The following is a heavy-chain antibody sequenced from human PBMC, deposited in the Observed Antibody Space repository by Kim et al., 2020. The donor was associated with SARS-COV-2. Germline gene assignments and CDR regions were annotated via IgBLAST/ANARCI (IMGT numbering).Heavy chain of an antibody. CDR1: GFTFSSYW. D-gene: IGHD3-10*01. CDR3: AREGSGSINWFDP. J-gene: IGHJ5*02. V-gene: IGHV3-74*01. CDR2: INSDGSST. Sequence: GGSLRLSCAASGFTFSSYWMHWVRQAPGKGLVWVSRINSDGSSTSYADSVKGRFTISRDNAKNTLYLQMNSLRAEDTAVYYCAREGSGSINWFDPWGQGTLVTVSS.